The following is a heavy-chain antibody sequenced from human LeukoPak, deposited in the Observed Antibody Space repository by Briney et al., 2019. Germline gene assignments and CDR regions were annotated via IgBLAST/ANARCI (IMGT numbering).Heavy chain of an antibody. CDR1: GYTFTSCD. J-gene: IGHJ5*02. V-gene: IGHV1-8*01. D-gene: IGHD1-7*01. CDR3: AREHNWDYVGDRRFDP. CDR2: MNPNSGNT. Sequence: ASVKVSCKASGYTFTSCDINWVRQATGHGLEWMGWMNPNSGNTGYAQKFQGRGTMTRNTSISTTYMELSSLTSEDTAVYYCAREHNWDYVGDRRFDPWGKGTLVTVSS.